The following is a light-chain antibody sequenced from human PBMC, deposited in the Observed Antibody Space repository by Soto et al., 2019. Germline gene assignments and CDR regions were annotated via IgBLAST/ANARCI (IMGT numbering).Light chain of an antibody. CDR3: QQYGSSSLT. Sequence: EIVLTQSPGTLSLSPGERATLSCRASQSVRSSYLAWYQQKPGQAPRLLIYGASSRATGIPDRFSGSGSGTDFTLTISRLEPEDFAVYYCQQYGSSSLTFGPGTKVDIK. J-gene: IGKJ3*01. CDR1: QSVRSSY. CDR2: GAS. V-gene: IGKV3-20*01.